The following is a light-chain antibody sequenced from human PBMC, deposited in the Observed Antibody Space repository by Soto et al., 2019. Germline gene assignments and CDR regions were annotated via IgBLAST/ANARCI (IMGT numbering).Light chain of an antibody. Sequence: QSVLTQPPSTSGTPGQRVTISCSGSSSNIGTNLVYWYQLVPGTAPQLLIYGNEERPSGVPGRFSCSKSATSASLAISGLQSEDEADYYCAAWYGSLNGVLFGGGTKVTVL. V-gene: IGLV1-44*01. CDR2: GNE. CDR1: SSNIGTNL. J-gene: IGLJ2*01. CDR3: AAWYGSLNGVL.